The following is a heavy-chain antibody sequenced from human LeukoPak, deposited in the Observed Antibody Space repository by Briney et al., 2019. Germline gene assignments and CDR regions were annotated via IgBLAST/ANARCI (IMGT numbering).Heavy chain of an antibody. V-gene: IGHV4-59*01. CDR2: IYYSGST. J-gene: IGHJ5*02. Sequence: SETLSLTCTVSGGSISSYYWSWIRQPPRKGLEWIGYIYYSGSTNYNPSLKSRVTISVDTSKNQFSLKLSSVTAADTAVYYCARAPHANGWFDPWGQGTLVTVSS. CDR3: ARAPHANGWFDP. CDR1: GGSISSYY.